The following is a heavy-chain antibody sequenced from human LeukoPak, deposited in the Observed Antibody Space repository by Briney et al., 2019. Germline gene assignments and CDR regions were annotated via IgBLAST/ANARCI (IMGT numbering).Heavy chain of an antibody. J-gene: IGHJ6*03. CDR2: IYSGGST. V-gene: IGHV3-53*01. D-gene: IGHD3-22*01. CDR1: GFTVSSNY. Sequence: GGSLRLSCAASGFTVSSNYVSWVRQAPGKGLEWVSVIYSGGSTYYADSVKGRFTISRDNSKNTLYLQMNSLRAEDTAVYYCARGSPVVVGDYYYYMDVWGKGTTVTVSS. CDR3: ARGSPVVVGDYYYYMDV.